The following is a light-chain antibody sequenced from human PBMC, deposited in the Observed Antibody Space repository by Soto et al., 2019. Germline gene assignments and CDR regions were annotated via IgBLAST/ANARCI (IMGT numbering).Light chain of an antibody. CDR3: SSYTSSSDTYVV. Sequence: QSALTQPASVSGSPGLSIAIPCTGSSSDVGGYNYVSWYQHRPGKAPKLMIYDVSIRPSGVSDRFSGSKSGNTASLTISGLQAEDEADYYCSSYTSSSDTYVVFGGGTKVTVL. CDR2: DVS. J-gene: IGLJ2*01. CDR1: SSDVGGYNY. V-gene: IGLV2-14*03.